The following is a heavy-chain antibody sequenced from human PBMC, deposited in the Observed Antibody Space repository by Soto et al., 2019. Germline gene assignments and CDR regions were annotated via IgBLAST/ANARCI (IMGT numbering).Heavy chain of an antibody. Sequence: GGSLRLSCASSVFTFSSYAMHCVRHSPGKGLEWVAVISYDGSNKYYADSVKGRFTISRDNSKNTLYLQMNSLRAEDTAVYYCARDWSDGSGRYSQGAFDIWGQRTMDTVPS. J-gene: IGHJ3*02. CDR2: ISYDGSNK. CDR3: ARDWSDGSGRYSQGAFDI. V-gene: IGHV3-30-3*01. CDR1: VFTFSSYA. D-gene: IGHD3-10*01.